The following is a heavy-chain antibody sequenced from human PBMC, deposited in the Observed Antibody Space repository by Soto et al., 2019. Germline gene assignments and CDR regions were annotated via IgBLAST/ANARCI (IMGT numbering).Heavy chain of an antibody. D-gene: IGHD2-15*01. J-gene: IGHJ4*02. CDR2: IDSDGSRI. CDR3: VRTSLVVAVATREDF. Sequence: EVQLVESGGGLVQPGASLRLSCAASGFTFSNYWMHWVRQAPGKGLVWVSRIDSDGSRITYADFVKGRFTISRDNAKNTLYLHMNSLTAEDTAVYYCVRTSLVVAVATREDFWGQGTLVTVSS. V-gene: IGHV3-74*01. CDR1: GFTFSNYW.